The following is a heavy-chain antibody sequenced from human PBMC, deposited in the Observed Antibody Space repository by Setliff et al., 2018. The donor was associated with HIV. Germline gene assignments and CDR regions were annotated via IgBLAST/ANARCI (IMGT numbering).Heavy chain of an antibody. V-gene: IGHV7-4-1*02. Sequence: GASVKVSCKASGYTFTSYAMNWVRQAPGQGLEWMGWINTNTGNPTYAQGFTGRFFFSLDTSVSTAYLQISSLKAEDTAVYYCARGPPLQRYYYYMDVWGKGTTVTVSS. CDR3: ARGPPLQRYYYYMDV. CDR1: GYTFTSYA. CDR2: INTNTGNP. J-gene: IGHJ6*03.